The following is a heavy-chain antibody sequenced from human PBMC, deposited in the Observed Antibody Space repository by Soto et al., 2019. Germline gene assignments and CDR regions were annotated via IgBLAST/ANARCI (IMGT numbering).Heavy chain of an antibody. J-gene: IGHJ6*02. CDR1: GYTFTSYG. V-gene: IGHV1-18*01. CDR2: ISAYNGNT. Sequence: VASVKVSCKASGYTFTSYGISWVRQAPGQGLEWMGWISAYNGNTNYAQKLQGRVTMTTDTSTSTAYMELRSLRSDDTAVYYCARGEVAECGGDCSLYGMDGWGQGTKVTVSS. CDR3: ARGEVAECGGDCSLYGMDG. D-gene: IGHD2-21*02.